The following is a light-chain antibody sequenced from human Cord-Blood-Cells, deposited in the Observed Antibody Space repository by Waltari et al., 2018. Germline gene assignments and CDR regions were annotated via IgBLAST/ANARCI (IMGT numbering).Light chain of an antibody. CDR2: KDS. CDR3: QSAYSSGSYVV. J-gene: IGLJ2*01. CDR1: ALPKQY. Sequence: SYELTQPPSVSVSPGQTARVTCSGDALPKQYAYWYQQKPGQAPVLVIHKDSERPSGIPEQFSGPSGRETGPLTISGVQAEDGADYYCQSAYSSGSYVVLGGGTKLTVL. V-gene: IGLV3-25*03.